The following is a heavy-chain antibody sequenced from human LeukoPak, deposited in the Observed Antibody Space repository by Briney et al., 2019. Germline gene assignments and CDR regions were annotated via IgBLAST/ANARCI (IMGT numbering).Heavy chain of an antibody. D-gene: IGHD2-21*02. CDR2: IYYSGST. Sequence: PSETLSLTCTVSGGSISSSSYYWGWIRQPPGTGLEWIGSIYYSGSTYYNPSLKSRVTISVDTSKNQFSLKLSSVTAADTAVYYCARSLYCGGDCYPDAFDIWGQGTMVTVSS. J-gene: IGHJ3*02. CDR3: ARSLYCGGDCYPDAFDI. CDR1: GGSISSSSYY. V-gene: IGHV4-39*01.